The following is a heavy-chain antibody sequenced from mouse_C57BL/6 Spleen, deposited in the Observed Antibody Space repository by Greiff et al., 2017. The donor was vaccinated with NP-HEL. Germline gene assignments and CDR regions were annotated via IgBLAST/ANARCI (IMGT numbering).Heavy chain of an antibody. V-gene: IGHV1-52*01. J-gene: IGHJ4*01. CDR1: GYSFTSYW. D-gene: IGHD2-5*01. CDR3: ARRADYSNYGAMDY. Sequence: QVQLQQSGAELVRPGSSVKLSCKASGYSFTSYWMHWVKQRPIQGLEWIGNIDPSDSATHYNQKFKDKATLTVDKSSSTAYMQLSSLTSEDSAVYDCARRADYSNYGAMDYWGQGTSVTVSS. CDR2: IDPSDSAT.